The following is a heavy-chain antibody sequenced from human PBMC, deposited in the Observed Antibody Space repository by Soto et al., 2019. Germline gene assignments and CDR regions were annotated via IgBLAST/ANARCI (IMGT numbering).Heavy chain of an antibody. J-gene: IGHJ4*02. CDR1: GFIFSSEW. D-gene: IGHD3-10*02. CDR3: VRAMSGIPQDY. CDR2: IKRDGSEK. Sequence: PGGSLRLSCAASGFIFSSEWMNWVRQAPGKRLEWVANIKRDGSEKHYVDSVNGRFTIFRDNAKNLLYLQMNSLRAVDTAVYYCVRAMSGIPQDYWGQGTQVTVSS. V-gene: IGHV3-7*05.